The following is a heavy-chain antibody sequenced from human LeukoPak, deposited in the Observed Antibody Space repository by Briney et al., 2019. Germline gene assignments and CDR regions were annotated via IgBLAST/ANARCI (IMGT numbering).Heavy chain of an antibody. CDR3: ARAYSDYYYYGMDV. CDR2: ISSNGGST. CDR1: GFTFSTNA. J-gene: IGHJ6*02. V-gene: IGHV3-64*01. D-gene: IGHD2-21*01. Sequence: QPGGSLRLSCAASGFTFSTNAMHWVRQAPGKGLEYVSAISSNGGSTYYANSVKGRFTIPRHNSKNTLYLQMGSRRAEDMAVYYCARAYSDYYYYGMDVWGQGTTVTVSS.